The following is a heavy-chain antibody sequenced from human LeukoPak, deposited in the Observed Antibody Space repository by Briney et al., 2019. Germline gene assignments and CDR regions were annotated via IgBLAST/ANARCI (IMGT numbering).Heavy chain of an antibody. CDR3: VKDRGGYSYGLGYFDY. J-gene: IGHJ4*02. CDR2: ISSNGFST. V-gene: IGHV3-64D*06. D-gene: IGHD5-18*01. Sequence: PGGSLRLSCSASGFTFSSYAMHWVRQAPGKGLEYVSTISSNGFSTYYADSVKGRFTISRDNSKNTLYLQMSSLRAEDTAVYYCVKDRGGYSYGLGYFDYWGQGTLVTVSS. CDR1: GFTFSSYA.